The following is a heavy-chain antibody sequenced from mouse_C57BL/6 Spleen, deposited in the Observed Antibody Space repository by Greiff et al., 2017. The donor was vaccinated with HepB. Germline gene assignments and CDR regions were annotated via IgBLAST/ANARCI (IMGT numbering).Heavy chain of an antibody. Sequence: VQLQQSGAELVMPGASVKLSCKASGYTFTSYWMHWVKQRPGQGLEWIGEIDPSDSYTNYNQKFKGKSTLTVDKSSSTAYMQLSSLTSEDSAVYYCARGASSYGDYWGQGTTLTVSS. CDR1: GYTFTSYW. V-gene: IGHV1-69*01. CDR3: ARGASSYGDY. D-gene: IGHD1-1*01. J-gene: IGHJ2*01. CDR2: IDPSDSYT.